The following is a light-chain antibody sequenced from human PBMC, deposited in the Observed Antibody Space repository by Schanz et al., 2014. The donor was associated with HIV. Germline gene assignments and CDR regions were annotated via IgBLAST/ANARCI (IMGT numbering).Light chain of an antibody. CDR1: SSDVGGYNY. CDR2: GVF. J-gene: IGLJ2*01. CDR3: SSYTTGSTVV. Sequence: QSALTQPASVSGSPGQSITISCTGTSSDVGGYNYVSWYQQHPGKAPKLIIYGVFDRPSGVSNRFSGSKSGNTASLTISGLQAEDEAEYFCSSYTTGSTVVFGGGTKLTVL. V-gene: IGLV2-14*01.